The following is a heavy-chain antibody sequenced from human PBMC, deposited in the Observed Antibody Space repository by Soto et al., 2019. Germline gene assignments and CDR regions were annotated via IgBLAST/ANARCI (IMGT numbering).Heavy chain of an antibody. CDR3: AKDLGYSRSYYFYYYDLDF. J-gene: IGHJ6*02. CDR2: INPNAGDT. V-gene: IGHV1-2*04. Sequence: SEQVSFQASRYTFTDYYVHWLGPAPGQGVAWMGWINPNAGDTNYAKNFQGWATMTRDTSITTAYKEYSGLRSDDTAVYYCAKDLGYSRSYYFYYYDLDFWGQGTTVTVSS. D-gene: IGHD6-13*01. CDR1: RYTFTDYY.